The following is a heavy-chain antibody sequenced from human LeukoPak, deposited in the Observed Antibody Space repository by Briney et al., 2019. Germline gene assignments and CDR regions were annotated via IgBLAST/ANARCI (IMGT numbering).Heavy chain of an antibody. V-gene: IGHV1-18*01. Sequence: ASVKVPRKASGYTFTSYVISWVRQAPGQGLEWMGWISAYNGNTNYAQKLQGRVTMTTDTSTSTAYMELRSLRSDDTAVYYCARVHSSSCPDYWGQGTLVTVSS. J-gene: IGHJ4*02. CDR2: ISAYNGNT. CDR1: GYTFTSYV. CDR3: ARVHSSSCPDY. D-gene: IGHD6-13*01.